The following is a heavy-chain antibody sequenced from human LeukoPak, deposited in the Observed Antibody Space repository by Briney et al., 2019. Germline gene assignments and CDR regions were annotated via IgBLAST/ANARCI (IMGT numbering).Heavy chain of an antibody. J-gene: IGHJ4*02. CDR3: ARANGWRLDY. CDR2: IYSSGST. D-gene: IGHD6-19*01. Sequence: SETLSFTCTVSGGSISRYYWTWIRQPPGKGLEWIGYIYSSGSTNYNPSLKSRVTISVDTSKNQFSLNLSSVTAADTAVYYCARANGWRLDYWGQGTLVTASS. V-gene: IGHV4-59*01. CDR1: GGSISRYY.